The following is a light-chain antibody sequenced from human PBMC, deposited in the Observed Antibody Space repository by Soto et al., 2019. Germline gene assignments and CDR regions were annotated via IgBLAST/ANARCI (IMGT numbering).Light chain of an antibody. CDR2: EVS. J-gene: IGLJ1*01. CDR1: SSDIGGYKY. V-gene: IGLV2-14*01. Sequence: QSALTQPASVSGSPGQSITISCTGTSSDIGGYKYVSWYQQHPGKAPKLMIYEVSNRPSGVSNRFSGSKSGNTASLTISGLQAEDEADYYCTSYTSISTLYVFGTGTKVTVL. CDR3: TSYTSISTLYV.